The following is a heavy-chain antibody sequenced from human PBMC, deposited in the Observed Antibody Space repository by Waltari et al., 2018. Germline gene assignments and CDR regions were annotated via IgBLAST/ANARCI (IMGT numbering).Heavy chain of an antibody. CDR2: IYSGGST. CDR1: GFTVSSTY. V-gene: IGHV3-53*02. J-gene: IGHJ4*02. Sequence: EVQLVETGGGLIQPGGSLRLSCAASGFTVSSTYMSWVRQAPGKGLEWVSVIYSGGSTYYADSVKGRFTISRDNSKNTLYLQMNSLRAEDTAVYYCARDPIFGVVRYWGQGTLVTVSS. D-gene: IGHD3-3*01. CDR3: ARDPIFGVVRY.